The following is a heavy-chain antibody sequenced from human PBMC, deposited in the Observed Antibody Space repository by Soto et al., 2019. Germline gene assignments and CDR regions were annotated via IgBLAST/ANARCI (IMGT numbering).Heavy chain of an antibody. CDR3: ASYSGYDFGYFDY. Sequence: TLSLTCTVSGGSISSYYWSWIRQPPGKGLEWIGYIYYSGSTNYNPSLKSRVTISVDTSKNQFSLKLSSVTAADTAVYYCASYSGYDFGYFDYWGQGTLVTVSS. CDR2: IYYSGST. D-gene: IGHD5-12*01. V-gene: IGHV4-59*01. J-gene: IGHJ4*02. CDR1: GGSISSYY.